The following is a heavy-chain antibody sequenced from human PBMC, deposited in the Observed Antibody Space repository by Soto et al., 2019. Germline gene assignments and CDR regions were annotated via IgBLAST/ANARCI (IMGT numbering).Heavy chain of an antibody. CDR1: GYTFTSYD. CDR2: MNPNSGNT. D-gene: IGHD3-10*01. J-gene: IGHJ6*03. V-gene: IGHV1-8*01. CDR3: ARSPAMVRGEHYYYMAV. Sequence: ASVKVSCKASGYTFTSYDINWVRQATGQGLEWMGWMNPNSGNTGYAQKFQGRVTMTRNTSISTAYMELSSLRSEDTAVYYCARSPAMVRGEHYYYMAVWAKRTTVTVSS.